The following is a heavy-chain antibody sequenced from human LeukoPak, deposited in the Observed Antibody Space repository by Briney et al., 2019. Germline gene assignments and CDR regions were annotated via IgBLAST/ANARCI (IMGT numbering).Heavy chain of an antibody. D-gene: IGHD3-10*01. CDR1: GFAFNTYS. J-gene: IGHJ4*02. CDR2: IKQDGSER. CDR3: ARGLWFGEFFDY. Sequence: GGSLRLSCAASGFAFNTYSMNWVRQAPGKGLEWVANIKQDGSERYYVDSMKGRFTISRDNAKNALYLQMHNLRGEDTALYYCARGLWFGEFFDYWGQGTLVTVSS. V-gene: IGHV3-7*01.